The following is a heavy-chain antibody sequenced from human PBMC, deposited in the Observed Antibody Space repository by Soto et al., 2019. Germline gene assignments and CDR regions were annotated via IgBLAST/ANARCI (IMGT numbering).Heavy chain of an antibody. CDR1: GFTFSSYG. V-gene: IGHV3-33*01. CDR2: IWYDGSNK. D-gene: IGHD3-22*01. Sequence: GGSLRLSCAASGFTFSSYGMHWVRQAPGKGLEWVAVIWYDGSNKYYADSVKGRFTISRDNSKNTLYLQMNSLRAEDTAVYYCARDRSYRDSSGLDYWGQGTLVTVSS. J-gene: IGHJ4*02. CDR3: ARDRSYRDSSGLDY.